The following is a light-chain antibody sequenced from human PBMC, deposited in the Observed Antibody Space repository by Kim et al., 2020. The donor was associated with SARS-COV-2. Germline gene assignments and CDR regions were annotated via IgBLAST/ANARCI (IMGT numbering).Light chain of an antibody. CDR2: GAS. CDR1: QSISTY. V-gene: IGKV1-39*01. J-gene: IGKJ4*01. Sequence: DIQMTQSPSSLSASVGDRVTITCRASQSISTYLNWYQQKPGKAPKLLIYGASNLQSGVPSRFSGSGSGTDFTLTINSLQPDDFATYYCQQYYSAPLTFGRGTRLEIK. CDR3: QQYYSAPLT.